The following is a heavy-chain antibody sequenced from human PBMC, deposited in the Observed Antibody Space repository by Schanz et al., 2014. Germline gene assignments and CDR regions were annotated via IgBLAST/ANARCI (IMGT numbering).Heavy chain of an antibody. CDR2: IYYSGST. J-gene: IGHJ6*02. CDR1: GGSISSGGYS. Sequence: QVQLQESGPGLVKPSQTLSLTCAVSGGSISSGGYSWNWIRQPPGKGLEWIVYIYYSGSTYYNPALKSRVTISEDTSKNQFPLKLSSVTAADTAVYYCARGGRTTYNYYYGMDVWGQGTTVTVSS. CDR3: ARGGRTTYNYYYGMDV. V-gene: IGHV4-30-4*07. D-gene: IGHD1-1*01.